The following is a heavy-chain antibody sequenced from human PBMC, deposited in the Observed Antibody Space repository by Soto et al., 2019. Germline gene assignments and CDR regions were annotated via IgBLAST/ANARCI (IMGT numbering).Heavy chain of an antibody. D-gene: IGHD6-19*01. CDR3: VKNQGSAWYFDY. V-gene: IGHV3-23*01. J-gene: IGHJ4*02. CDR1: GFTFSNYA. Sequence: EVQLLESGGGLVQPGGSLRLSCAASGFTFSNYAMSWVRRAPGKGLEWVSSISHTGGTTYYADSVKGRFTISRDNSKNTLDLQMNSQRAEDTAVYCCVKNQGSAWYFDYWGQGTLVTVSS. CDR2: ISHTGGTT.